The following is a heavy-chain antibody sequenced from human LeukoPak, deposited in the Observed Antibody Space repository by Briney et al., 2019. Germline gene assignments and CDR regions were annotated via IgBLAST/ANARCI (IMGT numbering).Heavy chain of an antibody. V-gene: IGHV1-8*01. D-gene: IGHD7-27*01. CDR1: GYTFTSYD. CDR3: AREGTGDQDYYYYGMDV. Sequence: ASVNVSCKASGYTFTSYDINWVRQATGQGLEWMGWMNPNSGNTGYAQKFQGRVTMTRNTSISTAYMELSSRRSEDTAVYYCAREGTGDQDYYYYGMDVWGQGTTVTVSS. J-gene: IGHJ6*02. CDR2: MNPNSGNT.